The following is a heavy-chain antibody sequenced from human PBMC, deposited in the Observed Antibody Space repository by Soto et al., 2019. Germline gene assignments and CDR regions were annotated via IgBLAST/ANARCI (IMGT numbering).Heavy chain of an antibody. V-gene: IGHV3-21*06. Sequence: PGGSLRLSCAASGFTFSSYAMSWARQAPGKGLEWVSSISSTTNYIYYGDSMKGRFTISRDNAKNSLYLEMNSLRAEDTAVYYCARESEDLTSNFDYWGQGTLVTVSS. CDR1: GFTFSSYA. CDR2: ISSTTNYI. CDR3: ARESEDLTSNFDY. J-gene: IGHJ4*02.